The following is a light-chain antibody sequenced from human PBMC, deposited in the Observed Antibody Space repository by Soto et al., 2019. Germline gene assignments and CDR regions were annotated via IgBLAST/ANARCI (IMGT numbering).Light chain of an antibody. J-gene: IGKJ1*01. Sequence: DIQMTQSPFSLSASVGDRVTITCQASQDISNYLNWYQQKPGKAPKLLIYDASNLETGVPSRFSGSGSGTEFTLTISSLQPDDFATYYCQQYDSYSRTFGQGTKVE. CDR2: DAS. CDR3: QQYDSYSRT. CDR1: QDISNY. V-gene: IGKV1-33*01.